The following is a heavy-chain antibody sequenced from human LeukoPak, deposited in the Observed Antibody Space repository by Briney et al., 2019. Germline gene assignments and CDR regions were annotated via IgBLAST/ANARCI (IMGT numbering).Heavy chain of an antibody. Sequence: GASVKVSCKASGYTFIGYYIHWVRQAPGQGLEWMGWIIPNSGDTNYAQKFQGRVTMTRGTSISTAYMELCSLRSDDTAVYYCARDQVVRGDDLDYWGQGTLVTVSS. J-gene: IGHJ4*02. CDR3: ARDQVVRGDDLDY. CDR2: IIPNSGDT. D-gene: IGHD3-10*01. V-gene: IGHV1-2*02. CDR1: GYTFIGYY.